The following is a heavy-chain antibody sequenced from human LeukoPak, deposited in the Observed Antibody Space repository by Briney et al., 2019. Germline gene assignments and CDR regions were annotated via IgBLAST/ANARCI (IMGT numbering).Heavy chain of an antibody. Sequence: ASVNVSCKASGGTFSSYAISWVRQAPGQGLEWMGGIIPIFGTANYAQKFQGRVTITADESTSTAYMELSSLRSEDTAVYYCARGGRVEMATIDYWGQGTLVTVSS. CDR1: GGTFSSYA. CDR2: IIPIFGTA. V-gene: IGHV1-69*13. D-gene: IGHD5-24*01. CDR3: ARGGRVEMATIDY. J-gene: IGHJ4*02.